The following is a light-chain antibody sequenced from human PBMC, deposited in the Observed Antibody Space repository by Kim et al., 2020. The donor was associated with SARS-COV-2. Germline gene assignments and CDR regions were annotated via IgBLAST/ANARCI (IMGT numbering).Light chain of an antibody. Sequence: ASVGGRVTITWRASQSISTWFAWYQQKPGKAPKLLIYDASSLENGVPSRFSGSGSGTEFTLTISSLQPDDFATYYCQQYSSYSWYTFGQGTKLEI. CDR3: QQYSSYSWYT. J-gene: IGKJ2*01. V-gene: IGKV1-5*01. CDR1: QSISTW. CDR2: DAS.